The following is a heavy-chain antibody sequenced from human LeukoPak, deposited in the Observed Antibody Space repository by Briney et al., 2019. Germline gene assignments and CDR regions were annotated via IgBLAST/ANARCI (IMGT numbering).Heavy chain of an antibody. CDR2: ISGSGDT. CDR3: AKEGGYNYGYLDY. J-gene: IGHJ4*02. Sequence: GGSLRLSCAASGFTFSSDALSWGRQAPGQGLEWVSTISGSGDTYYVDSVKGRFTISRDNSNNTLYLQMNSLRAEDTAVYYCAKEGGYNYGYLDYWGQGTLVTVSS. V-gene: IGHV3-23*01. D-gene: IGHD5-18*01. CDR1: GFTFSSDA.